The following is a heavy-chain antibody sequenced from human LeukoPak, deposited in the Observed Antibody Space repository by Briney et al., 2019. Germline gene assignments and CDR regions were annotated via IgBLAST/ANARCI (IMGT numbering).Heavy chain of an antibody. V-gene: IGHV1-24*01. CDR2: FDPEGGDS. J-gene: IGHJ4*02. CDR1: GYTLTELS. D-gene: IGHD2-21*01. CDR3: ATYPILEVYGHEYFDY. Sequence: GASVKVSCKVSGYTLTELSMHWVRQAPGKGLEWMGWFDPEGGDSIYAQKFQGRVTMTGDTSTDTAYMELSSLRSEDTAVYYCATYPILEVYGHEYFDYWGQGTLVTVSS.